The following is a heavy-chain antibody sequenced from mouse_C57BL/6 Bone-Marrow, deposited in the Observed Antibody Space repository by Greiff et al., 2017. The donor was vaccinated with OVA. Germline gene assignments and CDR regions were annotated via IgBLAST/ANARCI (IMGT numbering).Heavy chain of an antibody. CDR1: GFTFSDAW. CDR2: IRNKDNNHAT. D-gene: IGHD1-1*01. V-gene: IGHV6-6*01. Sequence: DVMLVESGGGLVQPGGSMKLSCAASGFTFSDAWMDWVRQSPEKGLEWVAEIRNKDNNHATYYAGSVKGRFTISRDESKSSVYLQMNSLRAEDTVIYYCTRLLTAMDYWGKGTSVTVSS. J-gene: IGHJ4*01. CDR3: TRLLTAMDY.